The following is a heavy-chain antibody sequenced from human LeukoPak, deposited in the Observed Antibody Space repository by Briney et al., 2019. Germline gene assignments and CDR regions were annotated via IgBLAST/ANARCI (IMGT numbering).Heavy chain of an antibody. CDR2: ITSSGGST. D-gene: IGHD3-16*01. J-gene: IGHJ3*02. CDR1: GFTFSSYV. V-gene: IGHV3-23*01. CDR3: ASAYLGAFDI. Sequence: GGSLRLSCAASGFTFSSYVMSWVRQAPGKGLEWVSAITSSGGSTYYADSVKGRFTISRDNAKNTLYLQMNSLRAEDTAVYYCASAYLGAFDIWGQGTMVTVSS.